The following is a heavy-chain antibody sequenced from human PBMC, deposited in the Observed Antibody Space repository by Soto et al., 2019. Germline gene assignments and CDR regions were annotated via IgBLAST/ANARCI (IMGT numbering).Heavy chain of an antibody. Sequence: VSVKVSCKASGYTFTSYAMHWVRQAPGQRLEWMGWINAGNGNTKYSQKFQGRVTITRDTSASTAYMELSSLRSEDTAVYYCARLGTRIYYYGMDVWGQGTTVTVSS. V-gene: IGHV1-3*01. CDR2: INAGNGNT. CDR1: GYTFTSYA. D-gene: IGHD1-7*01. CDR3: ARLGTRIYYYGMDV. J-gene: IGHJ6*02.